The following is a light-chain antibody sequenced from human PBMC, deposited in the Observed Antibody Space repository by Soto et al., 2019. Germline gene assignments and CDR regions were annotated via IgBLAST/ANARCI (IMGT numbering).Light chain of an antibody. CDR2: EVS. CDR3: ETWDDSLNGGV. V-gene: IGLV2-14*01. Sequence: QSVLTQPASVSGSPGQSITISCTGTSSDVGGYNYVSWYQQHPGKAPKLMIYEVSNRPSGVSNRFSGSKSGNTASLTISGLQAEDEADYYCETWDDSLNGGVFGGGTKVTVL. J-gene: IGLJ3*02. CDR1: SSDVGGYNY.